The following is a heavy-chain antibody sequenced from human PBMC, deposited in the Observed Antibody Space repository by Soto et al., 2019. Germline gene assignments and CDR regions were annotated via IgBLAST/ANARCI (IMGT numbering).Heavy chain of an antibody. CDR3: AKSGSGSYYIGAFDY. V-gene: IGHV3-23*01. Sequence: EVHLLESGGGLVQPGGSLRLSCAASGFTFSSYAMSWVRQAPGKGLEWVSAISGSGGSTYYADSVKGRFTISRDNSKNTLYLQMNSLRAEDTAVYYCAKSGSGSYYIGAFDYWGQGTLVTVSS. CDR1: GFTFSSYA. D-gene: IGHD3-10*01. J-gene: IGHJ4*02. CDR2: ISGSGGST.